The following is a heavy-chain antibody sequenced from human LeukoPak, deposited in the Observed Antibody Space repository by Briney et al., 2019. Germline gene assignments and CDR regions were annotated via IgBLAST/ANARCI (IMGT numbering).Heavy chain of an antibody. D-gene: IGHD3-22*01. Sequence: GGSLRLSCAASGFTFSSYAMSWVRQAPGKGLEWVSAISGSGGSTYYADSVKGRFTISRDNSKNTLYLQMNSLRAEDTAVYYCAKDALGHYYDSSGYYGMSDYWGQGTLVTVSS. J-gene: IGHJ4*02. CDR3: AKDALGHYYDSSGYYGMSDY. CDR2: ISGSGGST. V-gene: IGHV3-23*01. CDR1: GFTFSSYA.